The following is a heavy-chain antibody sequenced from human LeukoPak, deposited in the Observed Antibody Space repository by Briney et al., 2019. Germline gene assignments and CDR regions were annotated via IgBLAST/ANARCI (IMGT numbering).Heavy chain of an antibody. CDR3: ARGNAHAFDI. CDR1: GFTLSSYW. V-gene: IGHV3-74*01. J-gene: IGHJ3*02. Sequence: GGSLRLSCAVSGFTLSSYWMHWVRQLPGKGLVWVSRINSDGSGISYAGSVKGRFTISRDNAKNTLYLQMNSLRVEDTAVYYCARGNAHAFDIWGQGTMVTVSS. CDR2: INSDGSGI.